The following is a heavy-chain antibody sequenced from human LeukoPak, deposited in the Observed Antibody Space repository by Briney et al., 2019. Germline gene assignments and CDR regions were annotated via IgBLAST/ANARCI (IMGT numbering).Heavy chain of an antibody. CDR1: GFTFNNYI. V-gene: IGHV3-21*01. CDR3: AKERVIAAAERWFDP. J-gene: IGHJ5*02. Sequence: GGSLRLSCAASGFTFNNYIMNWVRQAPGKGLEWVSSISSSSDYIYYADSVKGRFTISRDNSKNTLYLQMNSLRAEDTAVYYCAKERVIAAAERWFDPWGQGTLVTVSS. D-gene: IGHD6-13*01. CDR2: ISSSSDYI.